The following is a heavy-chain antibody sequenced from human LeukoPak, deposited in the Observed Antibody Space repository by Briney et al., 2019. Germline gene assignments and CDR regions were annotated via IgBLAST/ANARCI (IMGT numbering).Heavy chain of an antibody. Sequence: GGSLRLSCVASGFTFSRYWMHWVRQAPGKGLVWVSRINSDGRSTNYADSVKGRFSISRDNAENTLYLQMNSLRTEDTAVYYCARDGVTRRYNMYFYMDVWGTGTTVTVSS. D-gene: IGHD1-1*01. CDR1: GFTFSRYW. CDR3: ARDGVTRRYNMYFYMDV. V-gene: IGHV3-74*01. CDR2: INSDGRST. J-gene: IGHJ6*03.